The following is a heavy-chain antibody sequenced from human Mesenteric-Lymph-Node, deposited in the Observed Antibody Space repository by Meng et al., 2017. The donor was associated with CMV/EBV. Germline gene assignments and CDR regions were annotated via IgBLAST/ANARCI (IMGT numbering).Heavy chain of an antibody. CDR2: NNHSGST. CDR1: GGSFSGYY. D-gene: IGHD4-23*01. V-gene: IGHV4-34*01. CDR3: ARHQRWLKSEGGFNY. Sequence: GQLQAWGAGLLKPSETLSLTWAVYGGSFSGYYWSWIRQPPGKGLEWIGENNHSGSTNYNPSLKSRVTISVDTSKNQFSLKLSSVTAADTAVYYCARHQRWLKSEGGFNYWGQGTLVTVFS. J-gene: IGHJ4*02.